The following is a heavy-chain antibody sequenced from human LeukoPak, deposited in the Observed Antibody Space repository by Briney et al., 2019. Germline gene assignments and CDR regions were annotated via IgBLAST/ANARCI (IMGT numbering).Heavy chain of an antibody. CDR3: ARYGFSSVWQGGWHAFVI. Sequence: ASVKVSCKASGYTFTSYYLHWVRQAPGQGLEWMGIIHPTVGDTTYAQKFQGRVPMTRDMSTGTVYMDLSSLRSEDTAVYYCARYGFSSVWQGGWHAFVIWGQGTTVTVSS. V-gene: IGHV1-46*01. J-gene: IGHJ3*02. CDR1: GYTFTSYY. CDR2: IHPTVGDT. D-gene: IGHD6-25*01.